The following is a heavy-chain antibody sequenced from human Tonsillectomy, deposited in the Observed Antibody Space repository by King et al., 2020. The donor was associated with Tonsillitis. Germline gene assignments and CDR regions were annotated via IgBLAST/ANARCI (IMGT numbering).Heavy chain of an antibody. CDR2: MSYDGSNK. V-gene: IGHV3-30*03. J-gene: IGHJ4*02. CDR1: GFTFSNYG. Sequence: VQLVESGGGVVQPGRSLRLSCAASGFTFSNYGMHWVRQAPGKGLEWVAVMSYDGSNKYYADSVKGRFTISRDNSKNTLYMQINSLRAEDTAVYYCATTRITGTVDYWGQGTLVIVSS. CDR3: ATTRITGTVDY. D-gene: IGHD1/OR15-1a*01.